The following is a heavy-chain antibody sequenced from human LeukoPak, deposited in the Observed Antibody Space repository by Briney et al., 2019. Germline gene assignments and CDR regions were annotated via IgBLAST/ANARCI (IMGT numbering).Heavy chain of an antibody. J-gene: IGHJ4*02. CDR1: GFTFSGNA. CDR3: ARSDLTTIFGVVDF. V-gene: IGHV3-30*01. Sequence: GRSLRLSCAASGFTFSGNAMHWVRQPPGKGLEWVAAISFDGINEYYADSVKGRFTISRDNSKNTLHLQMNSLRAEDTAVYFCARSDLTTIFGVVDFWGQGTLVGVSS. CDR2: ISFDGINE. D-gene: IGHD3-3*01.